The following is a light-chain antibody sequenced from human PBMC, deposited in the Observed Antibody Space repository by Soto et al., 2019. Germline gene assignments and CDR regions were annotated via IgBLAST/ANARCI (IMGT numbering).Light chain of an antibody. CDR1: QSLLHSDGNTY. CDR2: EVS. Sequence: DIVMTQTPLSLSVTPGQPASISCKSSQSLLHSDGNTYFYWYLQKPGQPPQILIYEVSTRYSGVTRKFSGSGSGTDFTLKISRVEAEDVGVYYCMQSLQLPVTFGGGTKVEIK. CDR3: MQSLQLPVT. J-gene: IGKJ4*01. V-gene: IGKV2D-29*01.